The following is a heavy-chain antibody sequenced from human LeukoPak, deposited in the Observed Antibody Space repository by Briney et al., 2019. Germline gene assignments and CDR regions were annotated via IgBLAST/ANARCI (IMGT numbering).Heavy chain of an antibody. CDR2: IIPIFGAA. D-gene: IGHD2-21*02. Sequence: SAKVSCKASGGTFSSYAISWVRQAPGQGLEWMGGIIPIFGAANYAQKFQGRVTITADESTSTAYMELSSLRSEDTAVYYCASGYAYCGGDCYSLPDYWGQGTLVTVSS. V-gene: IGHV1-69*13. CDR1: GGTFSSYA. CDR3: ASGYAYCGGDCYSLPDY. J-gene: IGHJ4*02.